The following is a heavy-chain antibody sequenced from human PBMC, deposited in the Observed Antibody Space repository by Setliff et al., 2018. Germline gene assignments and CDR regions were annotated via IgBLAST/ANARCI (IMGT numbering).Heavy chain of an antibody. CDR3: RLWFGELSRDY. Sequence: GESLKISCATSGFTVSSSDMSWVRQAPGKGLEWISVLSGDGNAYYADSVKGRFTISGDTSKNALYLQMNSLRAEDTAVYYCRLWFGELSRDYWGPGTLVTSPQ. D-gene: IGHD3-10*01. J-gene: IGHJ4*02. V-gene: IGHV3-53*01. CDR2: LSGDGNA. CDR1: GFTVSSSD.